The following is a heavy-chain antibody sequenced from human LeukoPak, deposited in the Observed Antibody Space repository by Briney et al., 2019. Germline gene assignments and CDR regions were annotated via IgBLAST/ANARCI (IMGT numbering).Heavy chain of an antibody. CDR1: GYSISSGYY. J-gene: IGHJ4*02. D-gene: IGHD4-17*01. V-gene: IGHV4-38-2*02. CDR2: IYHSGNT. CDR3: ARAGYGDSDFDY. Sequence: SETLSLTCTVSGYSISSGYYWGWIRQPPGKGQEWIGSIYHSGNTYYNPSLKSRVTISVDTSKNQFSLKLSSVTAADTAVYYCARAGYGDSDFDYWGQGTLVTVSS.